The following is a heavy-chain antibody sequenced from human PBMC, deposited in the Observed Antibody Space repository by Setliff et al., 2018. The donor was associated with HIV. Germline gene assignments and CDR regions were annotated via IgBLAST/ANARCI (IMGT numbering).Heavy chain of an antibody. Sequence: GGSLRLSCVASGFTFSSYTMSWVRQAPGKGLEWVSVVDGSGFNPYYADSVKGRFTISRDNSKNTMYLQMNSVRAEDTAVYYCARDYIYDSGSYLVREGAVDIWGQGTMVTVSS. D-gene: IGHD3-22*01. CDR1: GFTFSSYT. CDR3: ARDYIYDSGSYLVREGAVDI. V-gene: IGHV3-23*01. CDR2: VDGSGFNP. J-gene: IGHJ3*02.